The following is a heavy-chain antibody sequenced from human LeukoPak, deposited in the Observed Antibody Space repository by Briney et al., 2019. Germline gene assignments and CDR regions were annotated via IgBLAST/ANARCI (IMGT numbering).Heavy chain of an antibody. V-gene: IGHV1-8*01. CDR2: MNPNSGNT. D-gene: IGHD6-13*01. CDR1: GYTFTSND. J-gene: IGHJ5*02. CDR3: ARRLLGGSSRQNWFDP. Sequence: ASVTVSCKASGYTFTSNDINWVRQATGQGLEWMGWMNPNSGNTGYAQKFQGRVTMTRNTSISTAYMELSSLRSDDTAVYYCARRLLGGSSRQNWFDPWGQGTLVTVSS.